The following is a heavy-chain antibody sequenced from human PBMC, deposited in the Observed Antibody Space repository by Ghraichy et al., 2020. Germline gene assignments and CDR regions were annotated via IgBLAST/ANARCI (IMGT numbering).Heavy chain of an antibody. CDR1: GASIRSTSNY. Sequence: SETLSLTCNVSGASIRSTSNYWGWFRQSPGKGLEWIGSLFYSGGTFYNPSLKSRVTFSVDTSSNLFSLKLTSATATDTGVYFCANGPVTIRGNLAAPPFDHWGQGTLVSVSS. V-gene: IGHV4-39*01. CDR2: LFYSGGT. J-gene: IGHJ4*02. D-gene: IGHD4-17*01. CDR3: ANGPVTIRGNLAAPPFDH.